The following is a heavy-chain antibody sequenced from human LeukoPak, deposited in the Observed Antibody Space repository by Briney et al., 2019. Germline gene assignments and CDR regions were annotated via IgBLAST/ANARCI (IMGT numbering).Heavy chain of an antibody. J-gene: IGHJ3*02. CDR1: GFTFSGYW. Sequence: GGSLRLSCAASGFTFSGYWMTWVRQAPGKGLEWVANIKEDGSEKYYVDSVKGRFTISRDNAKNSLYLQMNSLRAEDTAVYYCARDPSSDAFDIWGQGTMVTVSS. CDR3: ARDPSSDAFDI. CDR2: IKEDGSEK. V-gene: IGHV3-7*05.